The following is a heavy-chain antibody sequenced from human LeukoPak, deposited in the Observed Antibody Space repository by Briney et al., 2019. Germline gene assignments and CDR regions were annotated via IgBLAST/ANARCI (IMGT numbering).Heavy chain of an antibody. J-gene: IGHJ4*02. Sequence: GESLKISCKASGYTFTSYYIGWVRHMPGKGLEWMAVIYPGDSDTTYSPSFQGQVTISVDTSTTTAYLQWSSLKASDTAMYYCARRDMVRGLDYWGQGTLVTVSS. CDR3: ARRDMVRGLDY. CDR2: IYPGDSDT. CDR1: GYTFTSYY. V-gene: IGHV5-51*01. D-gene: IGHD3-10*01.